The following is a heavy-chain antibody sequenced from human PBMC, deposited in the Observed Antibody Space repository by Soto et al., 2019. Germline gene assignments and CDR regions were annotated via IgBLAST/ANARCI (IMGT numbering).Heavy chain of an antibody. CDR2: IYSGGST. Sequence: EVQLVETGGGLIQPGGSLRLSCAASGFTVSSNYMSWVRQAPGKGLEWVSVIYSGGSTYYADSVKGRFTISRDNSKNTLYLQMNSLRAEDTDVYYCARGAYSSGLYPFDYWGQGTLVTVSS. J-gene: IGHJ4*02. V-gene: IGHV3-53*02. D-gene: IGHD6-19*01. CDR1: GFTVSSNY. CDR3: ARGAYSSGLYPFDY.